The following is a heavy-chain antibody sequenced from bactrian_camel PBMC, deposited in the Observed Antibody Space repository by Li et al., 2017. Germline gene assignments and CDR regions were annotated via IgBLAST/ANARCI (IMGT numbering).Heavy chain of an antibody. V-gene: IGHV3S31*01. CDR1: PGAAFK. D-gene: IGHD4*01. J-gene: IGHJ4*01. CDR3: AKGWRATGPED. Sequence: QLVESGGGSAQVGGSLRLSCTTFPGAAFKAWFRQIPGKEREGVAVIYPGGVSSYYADSVKGRFAISQDNANHTVSLQMSSLKPEDTAMYYCAKGWRATGPEDWGQGTQVTVS. CDR2: IYPGGVSS.